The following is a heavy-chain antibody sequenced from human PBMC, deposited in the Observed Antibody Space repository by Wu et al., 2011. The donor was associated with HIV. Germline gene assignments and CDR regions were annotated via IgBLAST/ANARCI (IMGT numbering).Heavy chain of an antibody. J-gene: IGHJ1*01. CDR2: IIPMFDTA. D-gene: IGHD1-26*01. CDR1: GGTFTSYA. Sequence: QVQLVQSGAEVKKPGSSVKVSCKASGGTFTSYAVSWVRLTPGQGLEWMGRIIPMFDTANYAQNFQSRLTITADKSTTTAYMELSSLRSEDTAVYYCATDPXILGEGWGQG. CDR3: ATDPXILGEG. V-gene: IGHV1-69*06.